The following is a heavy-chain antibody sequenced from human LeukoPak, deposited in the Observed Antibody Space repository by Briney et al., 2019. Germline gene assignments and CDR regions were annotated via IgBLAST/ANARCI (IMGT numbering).Heavy chain of an antibody. CDR1: GFTFSNYN. D-gene: IGHD2-8*01. CDR2: ISSSSSTI. CDR3: ARVYLERLTAGYFDH. Sequence: GGSLRLSCAASGFTFSNYNMNWVRQAPGKGLEWVSFISSSSSTIYYADSVKGRFTISRDNSKSTLYLQMNSLRDDDSAAYFCARVYLERLTAGYFDHWGQGTQVTVSP. J-gene: IGHJ4*02. V-gene: IGHV3-48*02.